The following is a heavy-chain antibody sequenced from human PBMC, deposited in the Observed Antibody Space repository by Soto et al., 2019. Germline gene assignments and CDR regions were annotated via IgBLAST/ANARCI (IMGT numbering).Heavy chain of an antibody. CDR3: ARDLRRGIAAAGSVENWFDP. D-gene: IGHD6-13*01. Sequence: ASVKVSCKASGYTFTSYGISWVRQAPGQGLEWMGWISAYNGNTNYAQKFQGRVTITRDTSASTAYMELSSLRSEDTAVYYCARDLRRGIAAAGSVENWFDPWGQGTLVTVSS. CDR2: ISAYNGNT. V-gene: IGHV1-18*04. CDR1: GYTFTSYG. J-gene: IGHJ5*02.